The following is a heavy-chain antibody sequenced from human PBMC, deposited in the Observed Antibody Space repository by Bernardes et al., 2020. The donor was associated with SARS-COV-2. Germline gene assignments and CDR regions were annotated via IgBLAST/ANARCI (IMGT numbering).Heavy chain of an antibody. CDR3: ARLWIPLWSRWFDP. V-gene: IGHV4-34*01. Sequence: SETLSLTCTVYGGSFSGYYWSWIRQPPGKGLEWIGEINHSGSTNYNPSLKSRVTISVDTSKNQFSLKLSSVTAADTAVYYCARLWIPLWSRWFDPWGQGTLVTVSS. D-gene: IGHD5-18*01. CDR1: GGSFSGYY. CDR2: INHSGST. J-gene: IGHJ5*02.